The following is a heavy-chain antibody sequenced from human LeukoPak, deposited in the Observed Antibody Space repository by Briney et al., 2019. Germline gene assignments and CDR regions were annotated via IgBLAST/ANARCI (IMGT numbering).Heavy chain of an antibody. V-gene: IGHV1-24*01. J-gene: IGHJ5*02. CDR3: ATTQMTTVTTGHWFDP. CDR2: FDPEDGET. Sequence: ASVKVSCKVSGYTLTELSMHWVRRAPGKGLEWMGGFDPEDGETIYAQKFQGRVTMTEDTSTDTAYMELSSLRSEDTAVYYCATTQMTTVTTGHWFDPWGQGTLVTVSS. D-gene: IGHD4-17*01. CDR1: GYTLTELS.